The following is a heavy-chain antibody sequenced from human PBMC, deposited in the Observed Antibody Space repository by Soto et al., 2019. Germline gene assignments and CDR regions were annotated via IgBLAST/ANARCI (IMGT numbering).Heavy chain of an antibody. D-gene: IGHD5-18*01. CDR1: GYTFTSYG. CDR2: ISAYNGNT. V-gene: IGHV1-18*01. Sequence: ASVRVSCKASGYTFTSYGISWVRQAPGQGLEWMGWISAYNGNTNYAQKLQGRVTMTTDTSTSTAYMELRSLRSDDTAVYYCARVEWIQLWFVGNWFDPWGQGTLVTVSS. CDR3: ARVEWIQLWFVGNWFDP. J-gene: IGHJ5*02.